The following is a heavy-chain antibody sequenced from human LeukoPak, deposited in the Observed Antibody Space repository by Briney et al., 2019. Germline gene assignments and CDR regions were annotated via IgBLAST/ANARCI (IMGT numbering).Heavy chain of an antibody. Sequence: PGGSLRLSCAASGFTFSSYAMHWVRQAPGKGLEWVAVISYDGSNKYYADSVKGRFTISRDNSKNTLYLQMNSLRAEDTAVYYCAREGNYDSSGYYYVLFDYRGQGTLVTVSS. V-gene: IGHV3-30-3*01. CDR3: AREGNYDSSGYYYVLFDY. CDR2: ISYDGSNK. J-gene: IGHJ4*02. CDR1: GFTFSSYA. D-gene: IGHD3-22*01.